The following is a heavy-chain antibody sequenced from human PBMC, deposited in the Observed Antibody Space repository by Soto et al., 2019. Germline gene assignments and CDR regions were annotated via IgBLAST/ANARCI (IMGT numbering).Heavy chain of an antibody. Sequence: SLRLSCAASGFTFSSYAMHWVRQAPGKGLEWVAVISYDGSNKYYADSVKGRFTISRDNSKNTLYLQMNSLRPEDTAVYYCAXXDRVGATQGAYFQHWGQGTLVTVSS. CDR1: GFTFSSYA. V-gene: IGHV3-30-3*01. CDR2: ISYDGSNK. J-gene: IGHJ1*01. CDR3: AXXDRVGATQGAYFQH. D-gene: IGHD1-26*01.